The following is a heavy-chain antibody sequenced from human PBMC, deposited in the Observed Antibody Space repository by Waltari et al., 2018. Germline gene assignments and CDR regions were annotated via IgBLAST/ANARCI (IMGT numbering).Heavy chain of an antibody. CDR2: SPGDCGST. J-gene: IGHJ4*02. D-gene: IGHD2-8*01. V-gene: IGHV3-23*01. CDR1: GFTFSSYA. CDR3: AKDRQGVWDY. Sequence: VQVLESGGGLVQPGGSLRLSCAASGFTFSSYAMTWVRQAPGKGLEWGSASPGDCGSTYSADSVKGRFTISRDNSKNTVYLQMNSLRAEDTAIYYCAKDRQGVWDYWGQGTLVTVSS.